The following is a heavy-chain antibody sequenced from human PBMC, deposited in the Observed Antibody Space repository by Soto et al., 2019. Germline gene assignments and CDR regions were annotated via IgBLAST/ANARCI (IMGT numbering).Heavy chain of an antibody. CDR1: GFTLSSYW. D-gene: IGHD3-3*01. J-gene: IGHJ6*02. CDR3: ARDRYDFWSGYYGLSGGYYYYYGMDV. CDR2: INIDGSST. Sequence: GGALRLSFAAPGFTLSSYWMHWVRQAPGKGLVWVSRINIDGSSTSYADSVKGRFTISRDNAKNTLYLQMNSLRAEDTAVYYCARDRYDFWSGYYGLSGGYYYYYGMDVWGQGTTVTVSS. V-gene: IGHV3-74*01.